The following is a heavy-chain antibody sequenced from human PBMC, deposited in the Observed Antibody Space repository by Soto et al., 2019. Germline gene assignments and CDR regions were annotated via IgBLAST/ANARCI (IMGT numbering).Heavy chain of an antibody. V-gene: IGHV3-64D*06. CDR2: VRTSGMST. D-gene: IGHD3-16*01. Sequence: PGGALRLSCSASGFIFSESTIDWVRQVPGKGLEAISAVRTSGMSTYYADSVKDRFTISRDNSKNTLFLQMGSLRPEETAIYYCVRRGHGLGGVAFDYWGQGTQVTVSS. J-gene: IGHJ4*02. CDR3: VRRGHGLGGVAFDY. CDR1: GFIFSEST.